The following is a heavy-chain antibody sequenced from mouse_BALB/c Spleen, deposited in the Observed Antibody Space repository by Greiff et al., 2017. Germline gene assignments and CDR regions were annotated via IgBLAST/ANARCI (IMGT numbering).Heavy chain of an antibody. CDR3: ARRPYEDAMDY. D-gene: IGHD1-1*01. Sequence: DVQLVESGGGLVKPGGSLKLSCSASGFTFSDYYMYWVRQTPEKRLEWVATISDGGSYTYYPDSVKGRFTISRDNAKNNLYLQMSSLKSEDTAMYYCARRPYEDAMDYWGQGTSVTVSS. CDR1: GFTFSDYY. CDR2: ISDGGSYT. J-gene: IGHJ4*01. V-gene: IGHV5-4*02.